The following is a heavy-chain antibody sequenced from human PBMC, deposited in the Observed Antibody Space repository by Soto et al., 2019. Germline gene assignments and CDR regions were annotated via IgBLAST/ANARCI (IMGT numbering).Heavy chain of an antibody. Sequence: PSETLSLTCTVSGDSISGSLYYLAWIRQPPGKGLEWIGNLYYTGTTYYNPSLVSRVTISMVTSKNEFSLKVTSVTAADTAVYYCASLKVVQRAPSFDSWGQGTLVTVSS. D-gene: IGHD2-21*01. CDR1: GDSISGSLYY. V-gene: IGHV4-39*01. CDR3: ASLKVVQRAPSFDS. J-gene: IGHJ4*02. CDR2: LYYTGTT.